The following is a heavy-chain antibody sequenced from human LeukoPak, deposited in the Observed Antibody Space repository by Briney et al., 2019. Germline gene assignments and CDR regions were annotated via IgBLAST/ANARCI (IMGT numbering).Heavy chain of an antibody. CDR2: IYTSGST. CDR3: ARDLPVRIFGVVNGRGFDP. V-gene: IGHV4-4*07. CDR1: GGSITFYY. D-gene: IGHD3-3*01. Sequence: PSETLSLTCTVSGGSITFYYWSWIRQPAGKGLEWIGRIYTSGSTNYNPSLKSRVTMSVDTSKNQFSLKLSSVTAADTAVYYCARDLPVRIFGVVNGRGFDPWGQGTLVTVSS. J-gene: IGHJ5*02.